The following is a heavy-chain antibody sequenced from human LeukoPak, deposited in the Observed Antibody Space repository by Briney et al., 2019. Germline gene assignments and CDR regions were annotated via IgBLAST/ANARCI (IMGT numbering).Heavy chain of an antibody. CDR1: GFTFSSYA. Sequence: GGSLRLSCAASGFTFSSYAMHWVRQAPGKGLECVVIMSFDGTNKYYADSVKGRFTISRDNSKNTLHLQMNSLRAEDTAVYYCARANCGGDCQHSMYYFDFWGQGTLVTVSS. CDR2: MSFDGTNK. D-gene: IGHD2-21*02. V-gene: IGHV3-30*04. J-gene: IGHJ4*02. CDR3: ARANCGGDCQHSMYYFDF.